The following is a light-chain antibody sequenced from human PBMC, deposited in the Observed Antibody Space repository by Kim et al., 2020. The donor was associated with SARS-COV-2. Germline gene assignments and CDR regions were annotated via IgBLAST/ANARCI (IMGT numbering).Light chain of an antibody. CDR1: NIGSSI. V-gene: IGLV3-21*04. Sequence: GKVASMTCGGTNIGSSIVRSSQQKPGQAPVLVIYYDSDRPTGIPERFSGSNSGNTATLTISRVEAGDEADYYCQVWDSSSDHFYVFGTGTKVTVL. CDR3: QVWDSSSDHFYV. CDR2: YDS. J-gene: IGLJ1*01.